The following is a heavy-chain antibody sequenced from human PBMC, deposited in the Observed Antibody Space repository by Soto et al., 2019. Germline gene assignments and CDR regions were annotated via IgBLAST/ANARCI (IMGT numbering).Heavy chain of an antibody. CDR1: GGSISSSSYY. Sequence: QLQLQESGPGLVKPSETLSLTCTVSGGSISSSSYYWGWFRQPPGKGLEWIGSFYYSGSTYYNPSFKSRVTTSVDTSKNQFSLKLSSVTAADTAVYYCARRDYGGKAYFDYWGQGTLVTVSS. V-gene: IGHV4-39*01. CDR3: ARRDYGGKAYFDY. D-gene: IGHD4-17*01. J-gene: IGHJ4*02. CDR2: FYYSGST.